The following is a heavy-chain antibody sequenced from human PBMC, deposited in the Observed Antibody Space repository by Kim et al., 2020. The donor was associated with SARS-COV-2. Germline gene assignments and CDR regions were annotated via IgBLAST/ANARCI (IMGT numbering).Heavy chain of an antibody. D-gene: IGHD2-2*01. J-gene: IGHJ4*02. V-gene: IGHV4-31*02. Sequence: YYLGSTYTNPSLKSRVTISVDTSKNQFSLKLSSVTAADTAVYYWASWPYQWGQGTLVTVSS. CDR2: YYLGST. CDR3: ASWPYQ.